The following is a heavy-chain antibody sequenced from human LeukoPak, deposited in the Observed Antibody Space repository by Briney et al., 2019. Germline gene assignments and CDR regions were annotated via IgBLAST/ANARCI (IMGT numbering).Heavy chain of an antibody. V-gene: IGHV3-48*03. CDR3: ARERICSGGSCPFDP. CDR1: RFTFSSYE. CDR2: ISSSGSTI. Sequence: GGSLRLSCAASRFTFSSYEMNWVRQAPGKGLEWVSYISSSGSTIYYADSVKGRFTISRDNAKNSLYLQMNSLRAEDTAVYYCARERICSGGSCPFDPWGQGTLVTVSS. J-gene: IGHJ5*02. D-gene: IGHD2-15*01.